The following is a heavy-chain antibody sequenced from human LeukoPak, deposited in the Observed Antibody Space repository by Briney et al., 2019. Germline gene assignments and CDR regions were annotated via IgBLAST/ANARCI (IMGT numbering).Heavy chain of an antibody. CDR3: ARDLKSSGGGDDSSGYSNLFDY. V-gene: IGHV1-69*04. J-gene: IGHJ4*02. Sequence: GASVKVSCKASGGTFSSYAISWVRQAPGQGLEWMGRIIPILGIANYAQKFQGRVTITADKSTSTAYMELSSLRSEDTAVYYCARDLKSSGGGDDSSGYSNLFDYWGQGTLVTVSS. D-gene: IGHD3-22*01. CDR2: IIPILGIA. CDR1: GGTFSSYA.